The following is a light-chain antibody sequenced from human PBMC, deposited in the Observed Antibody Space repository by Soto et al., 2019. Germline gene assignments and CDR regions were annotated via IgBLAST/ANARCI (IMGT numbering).Light chain of an antibody. CDR1: QSISSW. J-gene: IGKJ1*01. CDR3: QQYNSYSKWT. Sequence: DIQMTQSPSTLSASVGDRVTITCRASQSISSWLAWYQQKPGKAPKLLIYKASSLESGGPSRFSGSGSGTEFTLSISSLQPDNFATYYCQQYNSYSKWTFGPGTKV. V-gene: IGKV1-5*03. CDR2: KAS.